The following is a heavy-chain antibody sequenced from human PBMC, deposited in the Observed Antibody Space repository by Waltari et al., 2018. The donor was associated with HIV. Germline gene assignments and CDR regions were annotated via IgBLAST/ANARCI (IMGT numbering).Heavy chain of an antibody. CDR3: ARLPYSGSYYFDY. CDR1: GGPISSGSYS. CDR2: IYTSGST. Sequence: QVQLQASGPGLVKPSQTLSLTCTVSGGPISSGSYSWSWIRQPAGKGLEWIGRIYTSGSTNHNPALKSLVTISVEPSTNPSSLELSSVTAADTAVYYCARLPYSGSYYFDYWGQGTLVTVSS. V-gene: IGHV4-61*02. D-gene: IGHD1-26*01. J-gene: IGHJ4*02.